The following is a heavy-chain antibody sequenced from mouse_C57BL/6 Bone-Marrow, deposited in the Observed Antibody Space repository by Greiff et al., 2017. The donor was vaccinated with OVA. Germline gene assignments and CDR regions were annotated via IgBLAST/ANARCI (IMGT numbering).Heavy chain of an antibody. CDR2: INYDGSST. J-gene: IGHJ2*01. CDR1: GFTFSDYY. Sequence: VQLKESEGGLVQPGSSMKLSCTASGFTFSDYYMAWVRQVPEKGLEWVANINYDGSSTYYLDSLKSRFLISRDNAKNILYLQMSSLKSEDTATYYCAREGGYDVYYFDYWGQGTTLTVSS. CDR3: AREGGYDVYYFDY. V-gene: IGHV5-16*01. D-gene: IGHD2-2*01.